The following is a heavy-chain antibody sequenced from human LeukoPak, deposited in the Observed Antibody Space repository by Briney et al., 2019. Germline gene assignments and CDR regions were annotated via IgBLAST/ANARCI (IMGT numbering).Heavy chain of an antibody. CDR1: GGSFSGYY. D-gene: IGHD3-9*01. V-gene: IGHV4-34*01. J-gene: IGHJ5*02. CDR3: ARNDILTGYTRGFDP. CDR2: INHSGST. Sequence: SQTLSLTCAVYGGSFSGYYWSWIRQPPGKGLEWLGEINHSGSTNYNPSLKSRVTISVDTSKNQFSLKLSSVTAADTAVYYCARNDILTGYTRGFDPWGQGTLVTVSS.